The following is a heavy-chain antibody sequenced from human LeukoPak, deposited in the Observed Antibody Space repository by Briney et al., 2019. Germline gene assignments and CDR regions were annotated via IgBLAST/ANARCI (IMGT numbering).Heavy chain of an antibody. CDR1: GGSISSGSYY. Sequence: SETLSLTCTVSGGSISSGSYYWSWIRQPAGKGLEWIGRIYTSGSTNYNPSLKSRVTISVDTSKNQFSLKLSSVTAADTAVYYCARDYPIVLYSSGWTNFDYWGQGTLVTVSS. CDR3: ARDYPIVLYSSGWTNFDY. J-gene: IGHJ4*02. CDR2: IYTSGST. D-gene: IGHD6-19*01. V-gene: IGHV4-61*02.